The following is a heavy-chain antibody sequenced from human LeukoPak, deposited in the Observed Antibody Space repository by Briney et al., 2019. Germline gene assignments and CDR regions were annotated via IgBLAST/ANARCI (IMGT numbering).Heavy chain of an antibody. J-gene: IGHJ6*03. D-gene: IGHD3-3*01. CDR1: GGSISSSSYY. V-gene: IGHV4-39*01. Sequence: SETMSLTCTVSGGSISSSSYYWGWIRQPPEKGLEWIGSIYYSGSTYYNPSLKSRVTISVDTSKNQFSLKLSSVTAADTAVYYCASKRYYDFWSGYLGDYYYMDVWGKGTTVTVSS. CDR3: ASKRYYDFWSGYLGDYYYMDV. CDR2: IYYSGST.